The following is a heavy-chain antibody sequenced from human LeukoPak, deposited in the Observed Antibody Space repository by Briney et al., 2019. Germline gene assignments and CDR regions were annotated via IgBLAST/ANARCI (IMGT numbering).Heavy chain of an antibody. Sequence: GGSLRLSCAASGFTFSSYAMSWVRQAPGKGLEWVSAISGSGGSTYYADSVKGRFTISRDNSKNTLYLQMNSLRAEDTAVYYCAKDQELLWFGELARGPHNDAFDIWGQGTMVTVSS. CDR3: AKDQELLWFGELARGPHNDAFDI. V-gene: IGHV3-23*01. J-gene: IGHJ3*02. D-gene: IGHD3-10*01. CDR1: GFTFSSYA. CDR2: ISGSGGST.